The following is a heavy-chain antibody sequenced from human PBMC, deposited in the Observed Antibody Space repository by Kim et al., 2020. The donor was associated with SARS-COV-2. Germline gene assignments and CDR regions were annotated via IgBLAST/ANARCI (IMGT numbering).Heavy chain of an antibody. V-gene: IGHV4-34*01. CDR2: INHSGST. Sequence: SETLSLTCAVYGGSFSGYYWSWIRQPPGKGLEWIGEINHSGSTNYNPSLKSRVTISVDTSKNQFSLKLSSVTAADTAVYYCARANWNDVPLWGQGTLVTVSS. D-gene: IGHD1-1*01. CDR1: GGSFSGYY. J-gene: IGHJ4*02. CDR3: ARANWNDVPL.